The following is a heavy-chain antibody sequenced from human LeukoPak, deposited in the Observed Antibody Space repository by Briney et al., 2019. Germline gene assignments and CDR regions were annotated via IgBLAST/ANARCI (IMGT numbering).Heavy chain of an antibody. J-gene: IGHJ4*02. V-gene: IGHV3-30*02. CDR1: GFTFSTHG. CDR3: AKDLYGDHQFY. D-gene: IGHD4-17*01. Sequence: GGSLRLSCAASGFTFSTHGMHWVRQAPCKGLEWVAVIWYDGSNKYYADSVKGRFTISRDNSKNTLYLQMNSLRAEDTAVYYCAKDLYGDHQFYWGQGTLVTVSS. CDR2: IWYDGSNK.